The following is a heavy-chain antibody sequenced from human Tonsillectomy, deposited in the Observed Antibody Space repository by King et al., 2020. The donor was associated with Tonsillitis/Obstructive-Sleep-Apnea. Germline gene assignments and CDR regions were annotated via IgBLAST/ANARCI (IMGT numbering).Heavy chain of an antibody. CDR2: IYYSGST. Sequence: QLQESGPGLVKPSQTLSLTYTVSGGSISSGGYYWSWIRQHPGKGLEWIGYIYYSGSTYYNPSLKSRVTISVDTSKNQFSLKLSSVTAADTAVYYCARLGNWGYDILTGLDYWGQGTLVTVSS. CDR1: GGSISSGGYY. V-gene: IGHV4-31*03. CDR3: ARLGNWGYDILTGLDY. D-gene: IGHD3-9*01. J-gene: IGHJ4*02.